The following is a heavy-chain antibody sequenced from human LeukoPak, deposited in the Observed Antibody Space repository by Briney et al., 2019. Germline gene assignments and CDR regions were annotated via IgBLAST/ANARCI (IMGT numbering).Heavy chain of an antibody. V-gene: IGHV4-4*07. Sequence: SETLSLTCTVSGGSISSYYWSWIRQPVGKGLEWIGRIYTSGSTNYNPSLKSRVTMSVDTSKNQFSLKLSSVTAADTAVYYCARDQGFGVVTTVNWFDPWGQGTLVTVSS. CDR1: GGSISSYY. CDR2: IYTSGST. CDR3: ARDQGFGVVTTVNWFDP. J-gene: IGHJ5*02. D-gene: IGHD3-3*01.